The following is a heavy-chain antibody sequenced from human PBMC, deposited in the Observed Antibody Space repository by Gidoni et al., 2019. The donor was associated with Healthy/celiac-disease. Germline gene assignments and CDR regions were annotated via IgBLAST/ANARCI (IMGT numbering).Heavy chain of an antibody. V-gene: IGHV3-30-3*01. D-gene: IGHD3-3*02. CDR2: ISYDGSNK. Sequence: QVQLVESGGGVVQPGRSLRLSCADSGFTFSSYAMHWVRQAPGKGLEWVAVISYDGSNKYYADSVKGRFTISRDNSKNTLYLQMNSLRAEDTAVYYCELAQAVTPDAFDIWGQGTMVTVSS. CDR3: ELAQAVTPDAFDI. J-gene: IGHJ3*02. CDR1: GFTFSSYA.